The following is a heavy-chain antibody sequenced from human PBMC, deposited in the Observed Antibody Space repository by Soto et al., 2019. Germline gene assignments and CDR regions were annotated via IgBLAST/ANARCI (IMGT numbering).Heavy chain of an antibody. Sequence: EVRVLESGGGLVQPGGSLRLSCAASGLTVGSSAMTWVSQAPGKGLEWISSLSGDGKATYYADSVKGRFTISRDISKNTLFLQMASLRVEDTAIYFCARITRSWSQGTRVTVSS. V-gene: IGHV3-23*01. CDR2: LSGDGKAT. J-gene: IGHJ5*02. CDR3: ARITRS. CDR1: GLTVGSSA. D-gene: IGHD3-3*01.